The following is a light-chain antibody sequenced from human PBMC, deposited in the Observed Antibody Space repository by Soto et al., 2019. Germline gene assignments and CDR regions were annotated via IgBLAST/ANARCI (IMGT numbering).Light chain of an antibody. V-gene: IGLV2-14*01. CDR3: SSYTSSSTFV. CDR2: EVS. CDR1: SSDVGGYNY. J-gene: IGLJ1*01. Sequence: QSVLTQPASVSGSPGQSITISCTGTSSDVGGYNYVSWYQQHPGKAPKLMIYEVSNRPSGVSNRFSGSKSGNTASLTISGLQAEDEADYYCSSYTSSSTFVFGTGTKF.